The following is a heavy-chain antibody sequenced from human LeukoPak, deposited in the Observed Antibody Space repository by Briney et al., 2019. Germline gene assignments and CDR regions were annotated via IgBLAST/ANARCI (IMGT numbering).Heavy chain of an antibody. Sequence: ASVKVSCKASGYTFTSCDFNWVRQATGQGLEWMGWMNPNSGNTGYAQKFQGRVTMTRDTSISTAYMELSSLRVEDSAVYYCVRDKRGAAAADDPFDIWGRGTMVTVSS. J-gene: IGHJ3*02. CDR1: GYTFTSCD. V-gene: IGHV1-8*01. CDR3: VRDKRGAAAADDPFDI. CDR2: MNPNSGNT. D-gene: IGHD6-13*01.